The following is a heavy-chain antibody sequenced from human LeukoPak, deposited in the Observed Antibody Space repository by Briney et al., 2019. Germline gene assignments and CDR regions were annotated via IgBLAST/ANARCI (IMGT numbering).Heavy chain of an antibody. CDR2: IRGRSDTT. V-gene: IGHV3-48*01. CDR3: ARDGGDSVWWLRGLFDY. Sequence: GGSLRLSCAASGFTFTMFSMNWLRQAPGKGLEWIAFIRGRSDTTYYADSVQGRFTISRDNAEDSVYLQMNSLRVEDTAVYYCARDGGDSVWWLRGLFDYWGQGTLVTVSS. CDR1: GFTFTMFS. D-gene: IGHD5-12*01. J-gene: IGHJ4*02.